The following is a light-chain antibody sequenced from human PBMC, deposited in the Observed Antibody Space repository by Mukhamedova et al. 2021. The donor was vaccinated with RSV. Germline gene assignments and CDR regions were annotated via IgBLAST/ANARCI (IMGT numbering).Light chain of an antibody. CDR2: LNSDGSH. CDR3: QTWGTGIRV. CDR1: SGHSSYA. J-gene: IGLJ2*01. V-gene: IGLV4-69*01. Sequence: VKLTCTLSSGHSSYAIAWHQQQPEKGPRYLMKLNSDGSHSKGDGIPDRFSGSSSGAERYLTISSLQSEDEADYYCQTWGTGIRVF.